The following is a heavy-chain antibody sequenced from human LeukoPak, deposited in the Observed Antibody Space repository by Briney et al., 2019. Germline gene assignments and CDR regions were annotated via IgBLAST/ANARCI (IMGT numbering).Heavy chain of an antibody. CDR3: ARGLQWLGDYYYMDV. J-gene: IGHJ6*03. V-gene: IGHV1-8*01. Sequence: ASVKVSCKASGYSFTNCDINWVRQATGQGLERMGWMNPNSGNKGYAQKFQGRVTMTMNTSITTAYMELSSLRSEDTAVYYCARGLQWLGDYYYMDVWGRGTTVTVSS. D-gene: IGHD6-19*01. CDR1: GYSFTNCD. CDR2: MNPNSGNK.